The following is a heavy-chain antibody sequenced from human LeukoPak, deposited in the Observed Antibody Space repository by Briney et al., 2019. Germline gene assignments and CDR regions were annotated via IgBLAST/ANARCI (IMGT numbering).Heavy chain of an antibody. CDR2: INPNSGGT. Sequence: GASVKVSCKASGYTFTGYYMHWVRQAPGQGLEWMGWINPNSGGTNYAQKFQGRVTMTRDTSIGTAYMELSRLRSGDTAVYYCARVGDSSGYSIDYWGQGTLVTVSS. D-gene: IGHD3-22*01. J-gene: IGHJ4*02. CDR1: GYTFTGYY. CDR3: ARVGDSSGYSIDY. V-gene: IGHV1-2*02.